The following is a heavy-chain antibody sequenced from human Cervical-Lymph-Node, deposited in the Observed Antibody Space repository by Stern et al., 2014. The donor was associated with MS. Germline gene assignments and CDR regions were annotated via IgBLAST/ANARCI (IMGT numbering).Heavy chain of an antibody. CDR3: TRGGRMASMFF. CDR1: GASFTDYY. D-gene: IGHD5-24*01. CDR2: VYSHGNT. V-gene: IGHV4-4*07. Sequence: QVQLQESGPGLVKPSETLSLTCTVSGASFTDYYWSWIRQPPGKGLEWIGHVYSHGNTDYNPSLRTRVTMSLDTSNNQYSLRLTSASPADTAVYYCTRGGRMASMFFWGQGILVTVSS. J-gene: IGHJ4*02.